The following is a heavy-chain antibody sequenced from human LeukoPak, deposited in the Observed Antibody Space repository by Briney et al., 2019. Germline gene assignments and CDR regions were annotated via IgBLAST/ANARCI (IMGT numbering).Heavy chain of an antibody. J-gene: IGHJ4*02. CDR2: INTNTGNP. CDR1: GYTFTSYA. D-gene: IGHD3-9*01. Sequence: GASVKVSCKASGYTFTSYAMNWVRQAPGQGLEWMGWINTNTGNPTYAQGFTGRFVFSLDTSVSTAYLQISGLKTEDTAVYYCARYSWLSALGLFDSWGQGTLVTVSS. V-gene: IGHV7-4-1*02. CDR3: ARYSWLSALGLFDS.